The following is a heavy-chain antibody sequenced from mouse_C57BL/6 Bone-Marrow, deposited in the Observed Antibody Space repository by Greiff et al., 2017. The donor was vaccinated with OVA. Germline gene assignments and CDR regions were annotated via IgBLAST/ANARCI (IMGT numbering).Heavy chain of an antibody. CDR1: GYTFTSYW. D-gene: IGHD1-1*01. J-gene: IGHJ4*01. CDR3: ARRGLRIFMDY. CDR2: IHPTGGST. V-gene: IGHV1-64*01. Sequence: QVQLQQPGAELVKPGASVKLSCKASGYTFTSYWMHWVKQRPGQGLEWIGMIHPTGGSTNYNEKFKGKATLTVDKSSRTAYMQLSSLTSEESSVYYCARRGLRIFMDYWGQGTSVTVSS.